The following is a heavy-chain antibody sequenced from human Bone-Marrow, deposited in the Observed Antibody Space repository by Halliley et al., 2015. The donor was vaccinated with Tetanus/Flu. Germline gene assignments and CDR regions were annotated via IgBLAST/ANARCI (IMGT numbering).Heavy chain of an antibody. CDR3: AKTRQFCGGGRCYSDSLSH. Sequence: DGSNKYYADSVKGRFTISRDSTKDTLYLQMNSLRAEDTAVYYCAKTRQFCGGGRCYSDSLSHWGQGTLVSVSS. CDR2: DGSNK. D-gene: IGHD2-15*01. V-gene: IGHV3-33*06. J-gene: IGHJ4*02.